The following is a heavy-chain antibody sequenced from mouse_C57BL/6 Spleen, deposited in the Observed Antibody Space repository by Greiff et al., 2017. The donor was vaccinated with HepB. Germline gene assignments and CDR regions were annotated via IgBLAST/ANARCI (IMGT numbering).Heavy chain of an antibody. CDR1: GFTFSSYA. Sequence: EVKLVESGGGLVKPGGSLKLSCAASGFTFSSYAMSWVRQTPEKRLEWVATISDGGSYTYYPDNVKGRFTISRDNAKNNLYLQMSHLKSEDTAMYYCARERLRTFDYWGQGTTLTVSS. D-gene: IGHD2-4*01. CDR3: ARERLRTFDY. J-gene: IGHJ2*01. CDR2: ISDGGSYT. V-gene: IGHV5-4*01.